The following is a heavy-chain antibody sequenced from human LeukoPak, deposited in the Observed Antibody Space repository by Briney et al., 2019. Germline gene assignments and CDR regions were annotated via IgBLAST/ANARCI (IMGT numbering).Heavy chain of an antibody. Sequence: SETLSLTRAVYGGSFSGYYWSWIRQPPGKGLEWIGEINHSGSTNYNPSLKSRVTISVDTSKNQFSLKLSSVTAADTAVYYCARYESGSYSSLDYWGQGTLVTVSS. J-gene: IGHJ4*02. V-gene: IGHV4-34*01. CDR1: GGSFSGYY. D-gene: IGHD1-26*01. CDR2: INHSGST. CDR3: ARYESGSYSSLDY.